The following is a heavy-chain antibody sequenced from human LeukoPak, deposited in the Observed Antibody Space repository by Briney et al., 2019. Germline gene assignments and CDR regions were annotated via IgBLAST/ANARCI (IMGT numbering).Heavy chain of an antibody. J-gene: IGHJ4*02. D-gene: IGHD3-22*01. V-gene: IGHV1-2*02. CDR1: GYTFTGHY. CDR2: INPNSGGT. Sequence: GASVKVSCKASGYTFTGHYMHWVRQAPGQGLEWMGWINPNSGGTNYAQKFQDRVTMTRDTSISTAYMELSRLRSDDTAVYYCARVLLTYYFDSSGYYGYWGQGTLVTVSS. CDR3: ARVLLTYYFDSSGYYGY.